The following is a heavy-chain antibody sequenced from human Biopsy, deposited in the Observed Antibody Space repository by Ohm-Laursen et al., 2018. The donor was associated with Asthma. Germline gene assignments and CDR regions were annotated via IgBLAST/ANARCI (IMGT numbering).Heavy chain of an antibody. CDR2: ISPVFGTT. D-gene: IGHD2-8*01. CDR1: GGTFGNYA. V-gene: IGHV1-69*06. CDR3: ASPSSSRGILYSYYNMDN. Sequence: SSVKVSCKASGGTFGNYAISWVRQAPGLGLEWMGGISPVFGTTNIAQKFQGRVTISADIFTKTAYLEVSSLRSDDTAVYYCASPSSSRGILYSYYNMDNWGQGTLVTVPP. J-gene: IGHJ1*01.